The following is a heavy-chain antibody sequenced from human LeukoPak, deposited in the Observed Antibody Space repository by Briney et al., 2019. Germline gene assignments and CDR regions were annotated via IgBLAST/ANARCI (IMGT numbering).Heavy chain of an antibody. Sequence: KASETLSLTCAVYGGSFSGYYWSWIRQPPGKGLEWIGEINHSGSTNYSPSLKSRVTISVDTSKNQYSLKLSSVTAADTAVYFCARDSNWRPLGTTNYWGQGTLVTVSS. J-gene: IGHJ4*02. CDR3: ARDSNWRPLGTTNY. D-gene: IGHD1-7*01. CDR2: INHSGST. CDR1: GGSFSGYY. V-gene: IGHV4-34*01.